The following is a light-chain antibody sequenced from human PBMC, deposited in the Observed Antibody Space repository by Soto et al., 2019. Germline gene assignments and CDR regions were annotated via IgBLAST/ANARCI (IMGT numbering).Light chain of an antibody. CDR2: DAS. CDR1: QSVSSY. Sequence: EIVLTQSPAPLSLSPGERATLSCRASQSVSSYLAWYQQKPGQAPRLLIYDASNRATGIPARFSGSGSGTDFTLPISSLEPEDFAVYYCQQRSNWLTFGGGTKVEIK. CDR3: QQRSNWLT. V-gene: IGKV3-11*01. J-gene: IGKJ4*01.